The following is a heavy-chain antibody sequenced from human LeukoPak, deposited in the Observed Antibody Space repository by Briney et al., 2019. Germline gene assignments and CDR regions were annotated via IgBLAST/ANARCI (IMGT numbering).Heavy chain of an antibody. CDR2: ISTYNGDT. J-gene: IGHJ4*02. CDR1: GGTFSKYT. CDR3: ARGHIAVTGTGLDY. D-gene: IGHD6-19*01. V-gene: IGHV1-18*01. Sequence: ASVKVSCKASGGTFSKYTISWVRQAPGQGLEWMGWISTYNGDTNYAQKLQGRITMTTDTSTSTAYMELRSLRSDDTAVYYCARGHIAVTGTGLDYWGQGTLVTVSS.